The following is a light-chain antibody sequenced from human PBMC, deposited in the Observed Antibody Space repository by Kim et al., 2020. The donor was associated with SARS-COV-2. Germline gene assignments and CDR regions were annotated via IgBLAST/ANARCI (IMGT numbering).Light chain of an antibody. CDR1: QSVRTN. V-gene: IGKV3-15*01. CDR2: GAS. CDR3: QQYNSWPPFT. Sequence: SPGERATLSCRASQSVRTNLAWYQQTPGQAPRLLIYGASTRATGIPARFSGGGSGTEFTLTISRLQSEDFAVYYCQQYNSWPPFTFGPGTKVDIK. J-gene: IGKJ3*01.